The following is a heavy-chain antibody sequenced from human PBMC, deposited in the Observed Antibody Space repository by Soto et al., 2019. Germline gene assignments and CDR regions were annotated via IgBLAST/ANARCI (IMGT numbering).Heavy chain of an antibody. Sequence: QVQLVQSGAEVKKPGASVKVSCKASGYTFSNYGISWVRQAPGQGPEWMGWISGYNGNTNYAQTLQGRVTMTTHTSTSTAYMELRSLRSDDTAVYYCARGGSSWSAEYYQHWGQGTLVIVSS. CDR3: ARGGSSWSAEYYQH. J-gene: IGHJ1*01. CDR1: GYTFSNYG. CDR2: ISGYNGNT. D-gene: IGHD6-13*01. V-gene: IGHV1-18*01.